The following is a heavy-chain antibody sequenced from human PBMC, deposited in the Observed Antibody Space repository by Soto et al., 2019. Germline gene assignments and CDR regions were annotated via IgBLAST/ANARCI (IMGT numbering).Heavy chain of an antibody. D-gene: IGHD3-22*01. Sequence: QVPLVESGGGVVQPGRSLRLSCAASGFTFSSNGMHWVRQAPGKGLEWVAVISYDESNKYYADSVKGRFTISRDNSKNTLYLQMNSLRAEDTAVYYCTKGVVVITSYFQHWGQGTLVTVSS. CDR2: ISYDESNK. CDR3: TKGVVVITSYFQH. V-gene: IGHV3-30*18. CDR1: GFTFSSNG. J-gene: IGHJ1*01.